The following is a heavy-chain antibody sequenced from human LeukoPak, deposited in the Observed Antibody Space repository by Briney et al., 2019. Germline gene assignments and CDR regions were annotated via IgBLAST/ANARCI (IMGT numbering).Heavy chain of an antibody. CDR1: GGSISSGDYY. Sequence: SQTLSLTCTVSGGSISSGDYYWSWIRQPPGKGLEWIGYIYYSGSTYYNPSLKSRVTISVDTSKNQFSLKLSSVTAADTAVYYCARPVEWANDAFDIWGQGTMVTVSS. D-gene: IGHD2-8*01. CDR2: IYYSGST. J-gene: IGHJ3*02. V-gene: IGHV4-30-4*01. CDR3: ARPVEWANDAFDI.